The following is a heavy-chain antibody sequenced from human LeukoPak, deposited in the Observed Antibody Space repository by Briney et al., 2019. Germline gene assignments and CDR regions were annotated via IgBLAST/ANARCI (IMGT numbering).Heavy chain of an antibody. CDR3: ARDLNAYCSGGSCYFDYYGMDV. CDR2: IYTSGST. Sequence: SETLSLTCTVSGGSISSYYWSWIRQPAGKGLEWIGRIYTSGSTNYNPSLKSQVTMSVGTSKNQFSLKLSSVTAADTAVYYCARDLNAYCSGGSCYFDYYGMDVWGQGTTVTVSS. J-gene: IGHJ6*02. D-gene: IGHD2-15*01. CDR1: GGSISSYY. V-gene: IGHV4-4*07.